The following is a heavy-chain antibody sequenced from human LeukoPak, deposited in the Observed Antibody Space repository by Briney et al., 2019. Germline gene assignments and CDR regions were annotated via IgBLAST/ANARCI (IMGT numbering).Heavy chain of an antibody. Sequence: GGSLRRSCAASGFSFSSYWMHWVRQAPGKGLVWVSRINGDGSSTRYADSVKGRFTISRDNAKNTLYLQMNSLRAEDTAVYYCARGGLNALEAFDIWGQGTLVTVCS. V-gene: IGHV3-74*01. CDR1: GFSFSSYW. CDR3: ARGGLNALEAFDI. CDR2: INGDGSST. J-gene: IGHJ3*02. D-gene: IGHD1-1*01.